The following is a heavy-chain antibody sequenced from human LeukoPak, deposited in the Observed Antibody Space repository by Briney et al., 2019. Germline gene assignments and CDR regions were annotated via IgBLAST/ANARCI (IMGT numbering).Heavy chain of an antibody. D-gene: IGHD3-3*01. J-gene: IGHJ6*02. V-gene: IGHV4-31*03. CDR2: IYYSGST. Sequence: SETLSLTCTVPGGSISSGGYYWSWIRQHPGKGLEWIGYIYYSGSTYYNPSLKSRVTISVDTSKNQFSLKLSSVTAADTAVYYCARGGNDYDLTYYYGMDVWGQGTTVTVSS. CDR1: GGSISSGGYY. CDR3: ARGGNDYDLTYYYGMDV.